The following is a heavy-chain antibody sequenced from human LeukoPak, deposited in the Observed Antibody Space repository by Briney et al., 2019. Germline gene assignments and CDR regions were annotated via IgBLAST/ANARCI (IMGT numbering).Heavy chain of an antibody. Sequence: SETLSLTCTVSGGSISSSSYYWGWIRQPPGKGLEWIGSIYYSGSTYYNPPLKSRVTISVDTSKNQFSLKLSSVTAADTAVYYCARGPPDGIAVAGQNDYWGQGTLVTVSS. V-gene: IGHV4-39*01. CDR2: IYYSGST. CDR1: GGSISSSSYY. CDR3: ARGPPDGIAVAGQNDY. D-gene: IGHD6-19*01. J-gene: IGHJ4*02.